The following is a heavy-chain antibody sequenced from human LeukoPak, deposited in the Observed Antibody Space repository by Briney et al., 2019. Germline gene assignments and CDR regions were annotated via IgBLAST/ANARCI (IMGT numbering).Heavy chain of an antibody. CDR3: ARVSERSLDY. CDR2: INHSGST. V-gene: IGHV4-34*01. CDR1: GGSFSGYY. Sequence: SETLSLTCAVYGGSFSGYYWSWIRQPPGKGLEWIGEINHSGSTNYNPSLKSRVTISVDTSKNQFSLKLSSVTAADTAVYYCARVSERSLDYWGQGTLVTVSS. J-gene: IGHJ4*02.